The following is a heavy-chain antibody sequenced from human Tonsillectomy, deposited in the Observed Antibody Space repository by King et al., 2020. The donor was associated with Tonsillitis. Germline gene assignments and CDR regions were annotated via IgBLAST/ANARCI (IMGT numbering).Heavy chain of an antibody. CDR3: AKAGVSD. J-gene: IGHJ4*02. D-gene: IGHD2/OR15-2a*01. Sequence: VQLVESGGGLVQPGGSLRLSCAASGFSFSTFAMSWVRQAPGKGLEWVSAISGSGGSTYYADSGKGRFTISRDNSKNTLYLEMNSLSAEDTAVYHCAKAGVSDWGQGTLVTVSS. CDR2: ISGSGGST. CDR1: GFSFSTFA. V-gene: IGHV3-23*04.